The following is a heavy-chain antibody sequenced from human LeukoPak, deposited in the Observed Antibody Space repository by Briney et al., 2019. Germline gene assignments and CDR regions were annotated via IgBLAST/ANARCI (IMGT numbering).Heavy chain of an antibody. CDR3: ARRRSIAAPRARWFDP. CDR2: INHSGGT. J-gene: IGHJ5*02. CDR1: GGSFSGYY. D-gene: IGHD6-6*01. V-gene: IGHV4-34*01. Sequence: SETLSLTCAVYGGSFSGYYWSWIRQPPGKGLEWIGEINHSGGTNYNPSLKSRVTISVDTSKNQFSLKLSSVTAADTAVYYCARRRSIAAPRARWFDPWGQGTLVTVSS.